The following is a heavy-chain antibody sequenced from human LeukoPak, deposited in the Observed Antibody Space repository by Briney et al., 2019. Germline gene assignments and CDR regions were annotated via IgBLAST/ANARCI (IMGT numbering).Heavy chain of an antibody. CDR3: AREISDSSGYYVAFDV. CDR2: ISSSSTI. J-gene: IGHJ3*01. V-gene: IGHV3-48*02. D-gene: IGHD3-22*01. Sequence: GGSLRLSCAASGFTFSSYSMNWVRQAPGKGLEWVSYISSSSTIYYADSVKGRFTISRDNAKNSLYLQMNSLRDEDTAVYYCAREISDSSGYYVAFDVWGQGTMVTVSS. CDR1: GFTFSSYS.